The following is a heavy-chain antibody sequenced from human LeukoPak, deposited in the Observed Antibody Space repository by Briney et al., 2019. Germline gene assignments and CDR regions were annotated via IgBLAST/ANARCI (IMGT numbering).Heavy chain of an antibody. CDR3: VKITSVTGGDC. Sequence: GGSLRLSCSASGFTFSAYAMYWVRQAPGKGLEYVSGISSNGGSSFYADSVMGRFTISRDNSKNTLYLQMSSLRAEDTAVYYCVKITSVTGGDCWGQGTRLTVSS. V-gene: IGHV3-64D*09. J-gene: IGHJ4*02. CDR1: GFTFSAYA. D-gene: IGHD1-1*01. CDR2: ISSNGGSS.